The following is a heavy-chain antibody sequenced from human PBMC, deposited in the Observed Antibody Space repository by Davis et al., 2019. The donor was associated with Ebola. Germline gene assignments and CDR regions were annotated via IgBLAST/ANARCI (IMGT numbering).Heavy chain of an antibody. Sequence: SQTPSLTCAISGDSVSSNTAAWNWIRQSPSRGLEWLGRTYYRSTWYVDYAVSVKGRMTITSDTSKNQFSLQLTSVTPEDTAAYYCARDPPYDQGYDYWGQGILVTVSS. CDR2: TYYRSTWYV. CDR1: GDSVSSNTAA. D-gene: IGHD3-22*01. CDR3: ARDPPYDQGYDY. J-gene: IGHJ4*02. V-gene: IGHV6-1*01.